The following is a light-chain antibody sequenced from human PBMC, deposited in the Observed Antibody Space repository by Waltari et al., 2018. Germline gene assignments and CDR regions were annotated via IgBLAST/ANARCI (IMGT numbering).Light chain of an antibody. V-gene: IGLV2-14*03. CDR3: NSYTDTTWV. J-gene: IGLJ3*02. CDR2: DVS. CDR1: SSDGGDYYY. Sequence: QSVLTQPASVSGSPGQTITISCTGTSSDGGDYYYASWYQQHPGTAPKVLIYDVSKRPSGVSNRFSGSKSGNMAFLTISGLQPEDEADYYCNSYTDTTWVFGGGTKLTVL.